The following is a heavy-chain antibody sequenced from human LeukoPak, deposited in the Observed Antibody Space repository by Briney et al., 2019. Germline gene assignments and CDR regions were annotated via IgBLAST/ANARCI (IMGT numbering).Heavy chain of an antibody. CDR2: ISDDGSNK. CDR3: AKSESVFSYLDY. Sequence: GGSLRLSCAASGFTFSSYGMHWVRQAPGKGLEWVAVISDDGSNKYYADSVKGRFTISRDNSKNTLYLQMNSLRAEDTAVYYCAKSESVFSYLDYWGQGTLVTVSS. J-gene: IGHJ4*02. D-gene: IGHD1-14*01. V-gene: IGHV3-30*18. CDR1: GFTFSSYG.